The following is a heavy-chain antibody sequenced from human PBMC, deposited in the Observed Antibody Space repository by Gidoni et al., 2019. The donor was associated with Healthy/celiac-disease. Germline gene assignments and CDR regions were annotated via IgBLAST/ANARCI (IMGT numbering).Heavy chain of an antibody. J-gene: IGHJ4*01. D-gene: IGHD3-9*01. CDR3: ARESYDILTCYYVY. Sequence: EVQLVASGGGVVQPGCSLRLSCTASGSTSRSYWMSWVRQAPGKGLEGVASIKQDGSEKYYVDSVKCRFTISRHNAKNSLYLQMNSLRAEYAAGYYCARESYDILTCYYVYWGQGTLVTVSS. CDR1: GSTSRSYW. CDR2: IKQDGSEK. V-gene: IGHV3-7*03.